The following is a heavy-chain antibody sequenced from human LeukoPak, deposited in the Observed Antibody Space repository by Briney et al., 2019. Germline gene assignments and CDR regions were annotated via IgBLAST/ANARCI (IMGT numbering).Heavy chain of an antibody. CDR1: GFSFGGFS. Sequence: GGSLRLSCAASGFSFGGFSMSWVRQTPGKGLEWVTYMHEHGREIFYVDSVKGRFTISRDNAKNSLYLQMNSLRAEDTGVYYCARPRGCGSSRCNNFDYWGQGTLVTVSS. D-gene: IGHD2-21*01. CDR2: MHEHGREI. CDR3: ARPRGCGSSRCNNFDY. V-gene: IGHV3-7*01. J-gene: IGHJ4*02.